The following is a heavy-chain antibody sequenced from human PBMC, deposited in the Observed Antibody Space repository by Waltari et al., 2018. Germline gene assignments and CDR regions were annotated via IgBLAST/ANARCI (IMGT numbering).Heavy chain of an antibody. D-gene: IGHD3-22*01. V-gene: IGHV3-23*01. CDR2: ISGSGGGT. J-gene: IGHJ4*02. CDR3: AKGYFYDTSTTFDY. Sequence: MSWVRQAPGKGLEWVSTISGSGGGTYSADSVKGRFTISRDNSKNTLYLQMNSLRPEDTAVYYCAKGYFYDTSTTFDYWGQGTLVTVSS.